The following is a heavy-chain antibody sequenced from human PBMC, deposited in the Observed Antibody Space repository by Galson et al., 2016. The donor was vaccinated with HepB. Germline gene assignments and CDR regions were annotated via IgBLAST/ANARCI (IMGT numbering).Heavy chain of an antibody. J-gene: IGHJ4*02. D-gene: IGHD1-26*01. V-gene: IGHV1-2*02. Sequence: SVKVSCKASGYTFTAYYIHWVRQAPGHRLEWMGWISPNSGGASYAQKFQGRVTMTWDTSISTAYMELSSLRSDDTAVYFCRRSLDYWGQGTLVTVSS. CDR2: ISPNSGGA. CDR1: GYTFTAYY. CDR3: RRSLDY.